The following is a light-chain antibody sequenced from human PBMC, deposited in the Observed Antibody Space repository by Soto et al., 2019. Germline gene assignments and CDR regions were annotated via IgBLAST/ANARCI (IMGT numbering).Light chain of an antibody. V-gene: IGLV1-44*01. Sequence: QSVLTQPPSASGAPGQRVTISCSGSSSNIGSNTVNWYQQFPGTAPKLLIYSNNQRPSGVPDRLSGFRSGTSASLAISGLQSEDEADYYCAAWDDSLNGYVFGTGTKLTVL. CDR3: AAWDDSLNGYV. J-gene: IGLJ1*01. CDR1: SSNIGSNT. CDR2: SNN.